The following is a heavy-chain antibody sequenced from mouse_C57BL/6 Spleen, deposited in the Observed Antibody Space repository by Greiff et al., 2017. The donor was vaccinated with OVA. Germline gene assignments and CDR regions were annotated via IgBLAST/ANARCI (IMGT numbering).Heavy chain of an antibody. J-gene: IGHJ2*01. V-gene: IGHV1-59*01. D-gene: IGHD4-1*01. CDR3: AALTGDFDY. CDR1: GYTFTSYW. CDR2: IDPSDSYT. Sequence: QVQLQQPGAELVRPGTSVKLSCKASGYTFTSYWMHWVKQRPGQGLEWIGVIDPSDSYTNYNQKFKGKATLTVDTSSSTAYMQLSSLTSEDSAVYYCAALTGDFDYWGQGTTLTVSS.